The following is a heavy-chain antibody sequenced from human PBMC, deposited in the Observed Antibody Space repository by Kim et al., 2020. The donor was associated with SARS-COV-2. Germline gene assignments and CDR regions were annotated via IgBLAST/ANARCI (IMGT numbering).Heavy chain of an antibody. CDR1: GGTFSSYA. D-gene: IGHD3-22*01. V-gene: IGHV1-69*13. J-gene: IGHJ4*02. CDR2: IIPIFGTA. Sequence: SVKVSCKASGGTFSSYAISWVRQAPGQGLEWMGGIIPIFGTANYAQKFQGRVTITADESTSTAYMELSSLISEDTAVYYCARVGVYDSSGYSDDYWGQGTLVTVSS. CDR3: ARVGVYDSSGYSDDY.